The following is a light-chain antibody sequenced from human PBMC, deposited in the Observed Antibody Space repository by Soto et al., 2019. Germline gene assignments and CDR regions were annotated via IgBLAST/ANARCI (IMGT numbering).Light chain of an antibody. V-gene: IGKV3-20*01. Sequence: EIVLTQSPGTLSLSPGARATLSCRASQSLASNYLAWYQQKTGQTPRLLIYLASSRAPGIPDRFSGRRSGTDFTLTISRVEPEEFAVYYCQQYASSPWTFGQGTKVDIK. CDR1: QSLASNY. CDR3: QQYASSPWT. J-gene: IGKJ1*01. CDR2: LAS.